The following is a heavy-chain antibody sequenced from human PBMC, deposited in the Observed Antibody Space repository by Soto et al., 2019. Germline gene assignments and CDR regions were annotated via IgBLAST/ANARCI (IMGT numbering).Heavy chain of an antibody. CDR1: GFTFSSYA. V-gene: IGHV3-30-3*01. Sequence: QVQLVESGGGVVQPGRPLRLSCAASGFTFSSYAMHWVRQAPGKGLEWVAVISYDGSNKYYADSVKGRFTISRDNSKNTLYLQMNSLRAEDTAVYYCAREYSSGWYHYGMDVWGQGTTVTVSS. D-gene: IGHD6-19*01. CDR3: AREYSSGWYHYGMDV. J-gene: IGHJ6*02. CDR2: ISYDGSNK.